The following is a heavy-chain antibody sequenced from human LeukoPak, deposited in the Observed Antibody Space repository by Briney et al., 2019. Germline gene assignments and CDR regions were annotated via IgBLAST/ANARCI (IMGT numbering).Heavy chain of an antibody. J-gene: IGHJ6*02. V-gene: IGHV3-7*03. CDR3: ARNNGMDV. CDR1: GFALSSHW. CDR2: VNRDGSET. Sequence: GGSLRLSRAASGFALSSHWMTWVRQAPGRGPEWVANVNRDGSETYYLDSVKGRFTISKDNAKNSLYLQMNSLRAEDTALYHCARNNGMDVWGQGTTVIVSS.